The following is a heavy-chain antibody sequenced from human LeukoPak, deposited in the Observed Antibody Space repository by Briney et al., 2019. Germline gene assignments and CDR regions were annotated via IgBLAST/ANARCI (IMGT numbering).Heavy chain of an antibody. CDR3: ARDPYYDFWSGYYAPRGYFDY. J-gene: IGHJ4*02. CDR1: GFTFSNYW. V-gene: IGHV3-7*01. Sequence: GGSLRLSCAASGFTFSNYWMTWVRQAPGKGLEWVATIKQDGNEKYYVDSVKGRFTISIDNAKNSLYLQMNSLRAEDTAVYYCARDPYYDFWSGYYAPRGYFDYWGQGTLVTVSS. D-gene: IGHD3-3*01. CDR2: IKQDGNEK.